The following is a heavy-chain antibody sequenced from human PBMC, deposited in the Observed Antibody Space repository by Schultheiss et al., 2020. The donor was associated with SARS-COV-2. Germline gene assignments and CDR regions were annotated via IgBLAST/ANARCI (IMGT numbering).Heavy chain of an antibody. CDR3: ARQLWEDRNFDY. J-gene: IGHJ4*02. CDR1: GFTFSSYA. D-gene: IGHD5-18*01. Sequence: GSLRLSCAASGFTFSSYAMSWIRQPPGKGLEWIGYIYYSGSTKYNPSLKSRVTTSVDTSKNQFSLKLSSVTAADTAVYYCARQLWEDRNFDYWGQGTLVTVSS. CDR2: IYYSGST. V-gene: IGHV4-59*08.